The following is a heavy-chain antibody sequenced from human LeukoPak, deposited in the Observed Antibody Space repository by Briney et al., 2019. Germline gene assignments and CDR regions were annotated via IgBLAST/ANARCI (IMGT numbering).Heavy chain of an antibody. CDR3: AKDQGWLRAFDN. V-gene: IGHV3-23*01. Sequence: GGSLRLSCAASGFTFRSYGMSWVRQAPGKGLEWASGVSGAAGSTYYADSVKGRFTISRDNSKNTLYLQMNSLRAEDTAIYYCAKDQGWLRAFDNWGQGSLVTVSS. D-gene: IGHD5-12*01. CDR1: GFTFRSYG. CDR2: VSGAAGST. J-gene: IGHJ4*02.